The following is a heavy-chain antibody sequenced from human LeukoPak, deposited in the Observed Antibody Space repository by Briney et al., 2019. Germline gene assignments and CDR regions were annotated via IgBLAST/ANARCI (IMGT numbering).Heavy chain of an antibody. CDR1: GGSISSYY. V-gene: IGHV4-4*07. D-gene: IGHD3-10*01. CDR2: MYTSGST. Sequence: SETLSLTCTVSGGSISSYYWSWIRQSVGKGLEWIGRMYTSGSTNYNPSLKSRVTMSVDTSKNQFSLKLSSVSAADTAVYCARGLVKRFGYPIIQYYYMDVWGKGTTVTISS. J-gene: IGHJ6*03. CDR3: ARGLVKRFGYPIIQYYYMDV.